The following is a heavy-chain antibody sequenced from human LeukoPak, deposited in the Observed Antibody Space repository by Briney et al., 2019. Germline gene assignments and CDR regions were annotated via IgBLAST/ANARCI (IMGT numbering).Heavy chain of an antibody. CDR1: GFTFSSYG. D-gene: IGHD3-10*01. CDR2: ITGNGANT. V-gene: IGHV3-23*01. CDR3: ARDRSGSYPNWFDP. Sequence: QTGGSLRLSCAASGFTFSSYGMSWVRQAPGKGLEWVSAITGNGANTFYADSVKGRFTISRDNSKNTMYLQMNSLRAEGTALYYCARDRSGSYPNWFDPWGQGTLVTVSS. J-gene: IGHJ5*02.